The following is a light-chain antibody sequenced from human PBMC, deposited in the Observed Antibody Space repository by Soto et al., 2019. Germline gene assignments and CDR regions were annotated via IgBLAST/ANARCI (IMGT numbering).Light chain of an antibody. J-gene: IGKJ3*01. CDR1: QSISNW. V-gene: IGKV1-5*01. CDR3: QQYGSSLFS. Sequence: DIQMTQSPSTLSASVGDRVTITCRASQSISNWLAWYQQKPGKAPKLLIYDASSLESGVPSRFSGSGSGTEFTLTISRLEPEDFAVYYCQQYGSSLFSFGPGTKVDIK. CDR2: DAS.